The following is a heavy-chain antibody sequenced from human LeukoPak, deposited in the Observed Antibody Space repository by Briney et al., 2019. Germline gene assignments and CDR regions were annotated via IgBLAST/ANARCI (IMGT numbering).Heavy chain of an antibody. J-gene: IGHJ4*02. Sequence: SLRLSCAASGFTFSSYWMSWVRQAPGKGLEWVSAISGSGGSTYYADSVKGRFTISRDNSKNTLYLQMDSLRAEDTAVYYCAKDATIAARPAYFDYWGQGTLVTVSS. CDR2: ISGSGGST. CDR1: GFTFSSYW. V-gene: IGHV3-23*01. CDR3: AKDATIAARPAYFDY. D-gene: IGHD6-6*01.